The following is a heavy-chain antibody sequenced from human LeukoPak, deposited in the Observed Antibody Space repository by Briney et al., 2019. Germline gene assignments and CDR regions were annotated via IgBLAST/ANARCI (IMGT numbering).Heavy chain of an antibody. D-gene: IGHD2-2*01. CDR2: ISSSSSYI. CDR3: ARDPDIVVVPAAMYYYYGMDV. J-gene: IGHJ6*02. Sequence: GGSLRLSCAASGFTFSSYGMNWVRQAPGKGLEWVSSISSSSSYIYYADSVKGRFTISRDNAKNSLYLQMNSPRAEDTAVYYCARDPDIVVVPAAMYYYYGMDVWGQGTTVTVSS. V-gene: IGHV3-21*01. CDR1: GFTFSSYG.